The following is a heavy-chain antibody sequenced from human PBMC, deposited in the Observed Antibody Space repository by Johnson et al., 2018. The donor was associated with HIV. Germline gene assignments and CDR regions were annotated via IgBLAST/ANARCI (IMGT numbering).Heavy chain of an antibody. D-gene: IGHD6-13*01. J-gene: IGHJ3*02. Sequence: VQLVESGGGVVQPGRSLRLSCAASGFTFSSYDMHWVRQAPGKGLEWVSVIYSGGSTYYADSVKGRFTISRDNSKNTLYLQMNSLRAEDTAVYYCARSPRAAEGAFDIWGQGTMVTVSS. CDR3: ARSPRAAEGAFDI. V-gene: IGHV3-66*01. CDR1: GFTFSSYD. CDR2: IYSGGST.